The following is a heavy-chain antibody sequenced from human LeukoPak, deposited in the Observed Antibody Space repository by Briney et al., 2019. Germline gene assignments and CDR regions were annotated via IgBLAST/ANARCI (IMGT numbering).Heavy chain of an antibody. D-gene: IGHD4-17*01. Sequence: GGSLRLSCAASGFTFSSYGIHWVRQAPGKGLEWVAIISYDGTNKYYGDSVKGGFTISRDNSKNTLYLQMNSLRVEDTAVYYCAKDTDYGDHTVDYWGQGILVTVSS. CDR3: AKDTDYGDHTVDY. CDR2: ISYDGTNK. J-gene: IGHJ4*02. CDR1: GFTFSSYG. V-gene: IGHV3-30*18.